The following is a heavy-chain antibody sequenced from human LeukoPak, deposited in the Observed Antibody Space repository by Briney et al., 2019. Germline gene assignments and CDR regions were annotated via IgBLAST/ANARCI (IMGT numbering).Heavy chain of an antibody. Sequence: GGSLRLSCAASGFTFSSYSMNWVRQAPGKGLEWVGFIRSKAYGGTTEYAASVKGRFTISRDDSKSIAYLQMNSLKTEDTAVYYCTRAYYSIVTRFAFDIWGQGTMVTVSS. D-gene: IGHD3-22*01. CDR3: TRAYYSIVTRFAFDI. CDR1: GFTFSSYS. J-gene: IGHJ3*02. CDR2: IRSKAYGGTT. V-gene: IGHV3-49*04.